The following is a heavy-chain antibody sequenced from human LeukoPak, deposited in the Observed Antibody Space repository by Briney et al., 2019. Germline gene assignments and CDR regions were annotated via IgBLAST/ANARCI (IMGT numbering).Heavy chain of an antibody. CDR2: ISAYNGNT. V-gene: IGHV1-18*01. CDR1: GYTFTSYG. D-gene: IGHD6-13*01. J-gene: IGHJ4*02. CDR3: ARALAGYSSSWLDY. Sequence: ASVRVSCKPSGYTFTSYGISWGRPAPGQGGGWMGWISAYNGNTNYAQKLQGRVTMTTDTSPSTAYMELRSLRSDDTGVYYCARALAGYSSSWLDYWGQGTLVTVSS.